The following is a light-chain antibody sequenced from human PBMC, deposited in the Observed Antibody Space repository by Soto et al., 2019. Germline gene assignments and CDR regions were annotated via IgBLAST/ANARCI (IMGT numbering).Light chain of an antibody. Sequence: EIVLTQSPATLSLSPGERATLSCRASQSVSSSLSWYQQKPGQAPRLLIYDASNRATGIPARFSGSGSGIDFTLTISSLETEDFAVYYCQQRSNWPRGTFGQGTRLEIK. CDR3: QQRSNWPRGT. J-gene: IGKJ5*01. CDR1: QSVSSS. V-gene: IGKV3-11*01. CDR2: DAS.